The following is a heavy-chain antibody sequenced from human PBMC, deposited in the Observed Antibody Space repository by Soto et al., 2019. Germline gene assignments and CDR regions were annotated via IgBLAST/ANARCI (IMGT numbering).Heavy chain of an antibody. V-gene: IGHV3-7*05. CDR1: GFTFSTYS. D-gene: IGHD2-8*01. Sequence: GGSLRLSCAASGFTFSTYSMSWVRQAPGKGLEWVAYIKQDGSGKYHVDSVRGRITISRDNAKNSLYLEMNSLTAEDTAVYYCVPRYPYCSNGVCPMWGQGTLVTVSS. CDR3: VPRYPYCSNGVCPM. J-gene: IGHJ4*02. CDR2: IKQDGSGK.